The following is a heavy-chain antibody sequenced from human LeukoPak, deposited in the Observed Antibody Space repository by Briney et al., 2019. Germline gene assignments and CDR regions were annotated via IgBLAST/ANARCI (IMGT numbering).Heavy chain of an antibody. V-gene: IGHV6-1*01. D-gene: IGHD5-12*01. CDR2: TYYRSKWYN. CDR1: GDSVSRNSAV. CDR3: ARESDTGYVNF. J-gene: IGHJ4*02. Sequence: SQTLSLTCAISGDSVSRNSAVWTRIRQSPSRGLEWLGRTYYRSKWYNDYAESVKSRMTINPDTSKNQFSLQLNSVTPEDTAIYYCARESDTGYVNFWGQGTLVTVSS.